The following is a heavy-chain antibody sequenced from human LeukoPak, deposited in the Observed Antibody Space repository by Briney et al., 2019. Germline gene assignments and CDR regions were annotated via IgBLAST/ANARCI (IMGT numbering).Heavy chain of an antibody. D-gene: IGHD3-22*01. CDR2: IYYSGST. J-gene: IGHJ4*02. Sequence: SETLSLTCTVSGGSISSYYWSWIRQPPGEGLEWIGYIYYSGSTNYNPSLKSRVTISVDTSKNQFSLKLSSVTAADTAVYYCAAGVYYYDSSGYIPGLDYWGQGTLVTVSS. CDR1: GGSISSYY. CDR3: AAGVYYYDSSGYIPGLDY. V-gene: IGHV4-59*01.